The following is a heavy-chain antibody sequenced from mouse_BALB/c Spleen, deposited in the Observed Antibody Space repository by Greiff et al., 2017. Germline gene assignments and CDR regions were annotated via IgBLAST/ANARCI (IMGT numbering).Heavy chain of an antibody. CDR2: IRLKSNNYAT. CDR1: GFTFSNYW. D-gene: IGHD1-1*01. J-gene: IGHJ4*01. V-gene: IGHV6-6*02. CDR3: NRGDYYGYAMDY. Sequence: EVKLVESGGGLVQPGGSMKLSCVASGFTFSNYWMNWVRQSPEKGLEWVAEIRLKSNNYATHYAESVKGRFTISRDDSKSSVYLQMNNLRAEDTGIYYCNRGDYYGYAMDYWGQGTSVTVSS.